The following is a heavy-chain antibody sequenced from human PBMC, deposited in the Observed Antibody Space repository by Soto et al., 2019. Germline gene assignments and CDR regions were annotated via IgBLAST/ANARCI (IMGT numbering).Heavy chain of an antibody. CDR3: AKIPKGSGSYGYFDY. J-gene: IGHJ4*02. CDR1: GFTFSSYA. CDR2: IRGSGGST. Sequence: GGSLRLSCAASGFTFSSYAMSWVRQAPGKGLEWVSAIRGSGGSTYYADSVKGRFTISRDNSKNTLYLQMNSRRAEDMAVYYSAKIPKGSGSYGYFDYWGQGTLVTVSS. V-gene: IGHV3-23*01. D-gene: IGHD3-10*01.